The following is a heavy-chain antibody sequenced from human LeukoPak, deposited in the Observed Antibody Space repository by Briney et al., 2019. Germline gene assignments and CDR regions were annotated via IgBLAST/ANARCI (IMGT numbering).Heavy chain of an antibody. CDR2: IYTSGST. V-gene: IGHV4-4*09. Sequence: SETLSLTCTVSGGSISSYYWSWIREPPGKGLEWIGYIYTSGSTNYNPSLKSRVTISVDTSKNQFSLKLSSVTAADTAVYYCARLYSSSSGWFDPWGQGTLVTVSS. CDR1: GGSISSYY. D-gene: IGHD6-6*01. CDR3: ARLYSSSSGWFDP. J-gene: IGHJ5*02.